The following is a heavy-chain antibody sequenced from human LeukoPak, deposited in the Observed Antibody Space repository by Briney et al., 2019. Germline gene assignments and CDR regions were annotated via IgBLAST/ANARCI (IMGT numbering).Heavy chain of an antibody. Sequence: GASVKVSCKASGYTFTGYYMHWVRQAPGQGLEWMGWIHPNSGGTNYAQKFQGRVTMTRDTSISTAYMELSRLRSDDTAVYYCARVGWFGEIFDWFDPWGQGTLVTVSS. CDR2: IHPNSGGT. D-gene: IGHD3-10*01. CDR3: ARVGWFGEIFDWFDP. V-gene: IGHV1-2*02. J-gene: IGHJ5*02. CDR1: GYTFTGYY.